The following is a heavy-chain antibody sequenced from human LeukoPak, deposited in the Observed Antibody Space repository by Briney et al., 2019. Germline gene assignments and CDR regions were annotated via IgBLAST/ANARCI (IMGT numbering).Heavy chain of an antibody. J-gene: IGHJ6*02. CDR3: AGKVGVPNSYYGMDA. Sequence: TGGSLRLSCAASGFTFSSYAMSWVRQAPGKGLEWVSAISGSGGSTYYADSVKGRFTISRDNSRNTVYIEMNSLRAEDSAVYSCAGKVGVPNSYYGMDAWGQGTPVTVSS. CDR2: ISGSGGST. CDR1: GFTFSSYA. V-gene: IGHV3-23*01. D-gene: IGHD1-26*01.